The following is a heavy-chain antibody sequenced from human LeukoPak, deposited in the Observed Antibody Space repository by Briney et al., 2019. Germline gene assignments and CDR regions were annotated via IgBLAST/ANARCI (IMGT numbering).Heavy chain of an antibody. J-gene: IGHJ3*02. D-gene: IGHD2-2*01. CDR2: IYYTGST. Sequence: SETLSLTCTVSGGSIGSISYYWTWIRQPPGKGLEWIGYIYYTGSTNYNPSLKSRATMSVDTSKSQLSLKMTSVTAADTAVYYCARPSIPSAAASALDIWGQGTMVTVSS. CDR1: GGSIGSISYY. V-gene: IGHV4-61*05. CDR3: ARPSIPSAAASALDI.